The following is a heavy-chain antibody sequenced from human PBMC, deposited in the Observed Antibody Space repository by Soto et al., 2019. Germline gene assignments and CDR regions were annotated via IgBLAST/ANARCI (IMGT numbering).Heavy chain of an antibody. CDR1: GGTFSSYT. D-gene: IGHD6-25*01. CDR2: IIPILGIA. Sequence: QVQLVESGAEVKKPGSSVKVSCKASGGTFSSYTISWVRQAPGQGLEWMGRIIPILGIANYAQKFQGRVTITADKSTSTAYMELSSLRSEDTAVYYCARDPAKARSYGMDVWGQGTTVTVSS. CDR3: ARDPAKARSYGMDV. V-gene: IGHV1-69*08. J-gene: IGHJ6*02.